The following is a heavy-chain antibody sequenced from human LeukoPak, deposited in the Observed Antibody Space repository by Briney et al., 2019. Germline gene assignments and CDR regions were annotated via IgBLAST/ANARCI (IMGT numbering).Heavy chain of an antibody. CDR1: GGSISSSSYY. CDR3: ARQPGDYGDYDGTPDDY. V-gene: IGHV4-39*01. Sequence: SSETLSLTCTVSGGSISSSSYYWGWIRQPPGKGLEWIGSIYYSGSTYYNPSLKSRVTISVDTSKNQFSLKLSSVTAADTAVYYCARQPGDYGDYDGTPDDYWGQGTLVTVSS. D-gene: IGHD4-17*01. J-gene: IGHJ4*02. CDR2: IYYSGST.